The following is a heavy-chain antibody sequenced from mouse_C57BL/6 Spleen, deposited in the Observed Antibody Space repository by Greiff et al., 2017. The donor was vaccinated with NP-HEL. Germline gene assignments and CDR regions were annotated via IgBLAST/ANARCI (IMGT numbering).Heavy chain of an antibody. J-gene: IGHJ2*01. Sequence: EVQLQQSGPELVKPGASVKIPCKASGYTFTDYNMDWVKQSHGKSLEWIGDINPNNGGTIYNQKFKGKATLTVDKSSSTAYMELRSLTSEDTAVYYCARSMYYYGSSYPFDYWGQGTTLTVSS. CDR1: GYTFTDYN. CDR3: ARSMYYYGSSYPFDY. CDR2: INPNNGGT. D-gene: IGHD1-1*01. V-gene: IGHV1-18*01.